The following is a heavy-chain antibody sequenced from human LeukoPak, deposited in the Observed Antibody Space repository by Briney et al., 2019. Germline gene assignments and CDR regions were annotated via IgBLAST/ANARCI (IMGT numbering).Heavy chain of an antibody. CDR1: GFTVSSNY. CDR3: ARDQRYCSGGSCYYYYYGMDV. V-gene: IGHV3-66*01. J-gene: IGHJ6*02. D-gene: IGHD2-15*01. Sequence: GGSLRLSCAVSGFTVSSNYMSWVRQAPGKGLEWVSIIYSGGSTYYADSVKGRFSISRDNPKNTLYLQMNSLRAEDTAVYYCARDQRYCSGGSCYYYYYGMDVWGQGTTVTVSS. CDR2: IYSGGST.